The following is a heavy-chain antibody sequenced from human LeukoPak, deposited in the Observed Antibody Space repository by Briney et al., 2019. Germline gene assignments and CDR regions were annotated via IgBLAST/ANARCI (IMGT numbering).Heavy chain of an antibody. J-gene: IGHJ4*02. Sequence: GGSLRLSCAASGFTVSSNYMNWVRQAPGKGLEWVSMIYPNGNTFYTDSVKGRFTISRDNSKNTLGLQMSSLRAEDTAVYYCARRGHGYGSPFDYWGQGTLVTVSS. CDR1: GFTVSSNY. V-gene: IGHV3-66*04. CDR2: IYPNGNT. CDR3: ARRGHGYGSPFDY. D-gene: IGHD5-18*01.